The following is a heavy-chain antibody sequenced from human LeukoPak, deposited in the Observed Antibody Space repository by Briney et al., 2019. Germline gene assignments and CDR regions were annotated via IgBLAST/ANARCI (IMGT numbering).Heavy chain of an antibody. CDR1: GGSFSGYY. CDR3: ASAPFNSSGYLPPAY. D-gene: IGHD3-22*01. Sequence: SETLSLTCAVYGGSFSGYYWSWIRQPPGKGLEWIGEINHSGSTNYNPSLKSRVTISVDTSKNQFSLKLSSVTAADTAVYYCASAPFNSSGYLPPAYWGQGTLVTVSS. CDR2: INHSGST. V-gene: IGHV4-34*01. J-gene: IGHJ4*02.